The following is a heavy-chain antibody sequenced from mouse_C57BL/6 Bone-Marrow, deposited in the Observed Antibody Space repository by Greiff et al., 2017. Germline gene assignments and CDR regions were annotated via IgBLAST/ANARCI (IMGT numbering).Heavy chain of an antibody. D-gene: IGHD1-1*01. CDR1: GYSFTDYN. CDR2: INPNYGTT. CDR3: AEGGLLREYPYAMDY. V-gene: IGHV1-39*01. Sequence: EVKLQESGPELVKPGASVKISCKASGYSFTDYNMNWVKQSNGKSLEWIGVINPNYGTTSYNQKFKGKATLTVDQSSSTAYMQLNSLTSEDSAVYYCAEGGLLREYPYAMDYWGQGTSVTVSS. J-gene: IGHJ4*01.